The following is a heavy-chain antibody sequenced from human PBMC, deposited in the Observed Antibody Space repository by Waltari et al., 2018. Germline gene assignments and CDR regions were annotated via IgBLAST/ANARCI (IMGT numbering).Heavy chain of an antibody. V-gene: IGHV1-2*02. J-gene: IGHJ4*02. CDR1: GYTFTGYY. Sequence: QVQLVQSGAEVKKPGASVKVSCKASGYTFTGYYMHWVRQAPGQGLEWMGWINPNRGGTNYAQKFQGRVTMTRDTSISTAYMELSRLRSDDTAVYYCAREMGQGSAGTEYWGQGTLVTVSS. CDR2: INPNRGGT. CDR3: AREMGQGSAGTEY. D-gene: IGHD6-13*01.